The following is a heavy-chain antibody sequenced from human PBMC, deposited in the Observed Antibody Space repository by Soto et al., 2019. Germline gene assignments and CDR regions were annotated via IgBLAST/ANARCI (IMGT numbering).Heavy chain of an antibody. V-gene: IGHV1-18*01. CDR3: ARFDAVGAVTTFLVLNDY. D-gene: IGHD4-17*01. J-gene: IGHJ4*02. CDR1: GYTFTSYG. CDR2: ISACNGNT. Sequence: QVQLVQSGAEVKKPGASVKVSCKASGYTFTSYGISWVRQAPGQGLEWMGWISACNGNTNYAQKLQGRVTMTTDTSTSTAYMELRSLRSDDTAVYYCARFDAVGAVTTFLVLNDYWGQGTLVTVSS.